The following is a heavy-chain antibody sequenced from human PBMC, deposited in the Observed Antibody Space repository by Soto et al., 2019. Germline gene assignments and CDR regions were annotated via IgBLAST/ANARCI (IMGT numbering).Heavy chain of an antibody. J-gene: IGHJ6*02. Sequence: QVQLVESGGDLVRPGGSLRLSCAASGFTFSDYNMNWIRQAPGKGLEWVAYITSSGNTIYYAESVKGRFTMSRDNTKNSLFLQMTSLRAEDTAVYYCARDLNCRGSSCFSQDYHYFGMDVWGQGTTVTVSS. CDR2: ITSSGNTI. CDR3: ARDLNCRGSSCFSQDYHYFGMDV. V-gene: IGHV3-11*01. D-gene: IGHD2-15*01. CDR1: GFTFSDYN.